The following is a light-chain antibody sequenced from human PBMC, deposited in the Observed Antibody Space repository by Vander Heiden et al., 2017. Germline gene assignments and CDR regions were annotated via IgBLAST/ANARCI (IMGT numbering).Light chain of an antibody. CDR2: EVS. CDR3: SSYGGSNNLV. CDR1: RSDVGGFNF. Sequence: SALTQPPSASGSPGQSVTISCTGTRSDVGGFNFFSWYQQYPGKAPKLIISEVSKRPSGVPDRFSGSKSGNTASLTVSGLQAEDEADYYCSSYGGSNNLVFGGGTKLTVL. V-gene: IGLV2-8*01. J-gene: IGLJ2*01.